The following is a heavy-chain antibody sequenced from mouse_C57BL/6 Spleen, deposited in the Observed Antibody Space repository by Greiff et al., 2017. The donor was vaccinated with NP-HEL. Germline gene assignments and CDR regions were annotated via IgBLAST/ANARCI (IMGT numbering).Heavy chain of an antibody. Sequence: QVHVKQSGAELVKPGASVKISCKASGYAFSSYWMNWVKQRPGKGLEWIGQIYPGDGDTNYNGKFKGKATLTADKSSSTAYMPRSSLTSEDSAVYCCARRGAEAMGYWGQGTSVTVSS. J-gene: IGHJ4*01. V-gene: IGHV1-80*01. CDR1: GYAFSSYW. CDR3: ARRGAEAMGY. CDR2: IYPGDGDT.